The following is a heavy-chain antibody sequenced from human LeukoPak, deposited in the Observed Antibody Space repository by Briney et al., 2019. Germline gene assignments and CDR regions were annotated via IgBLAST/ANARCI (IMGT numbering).Heavy chain of an antibody. D-gene: IGHD2-2*01. CDR1: GYTLTSYG. CDR2: ISAYNHYT. J-gene: IGHJ6*02. V-gene: IGHV1-18*01. Sequence: GASVKVSCKASGYTLTSYGVSWVRQAPGQGLEWMGWISAYNHYTKFAQKFQGRVTMTTDTSTSTAYMELRSLRSDDTAVYYCARDCSSTSCYLGGYCSGTSCYGMDVWGQGTTVTVSS. CDR3: ARDCSSTSCYLGGYCSGTSCYGMDV.